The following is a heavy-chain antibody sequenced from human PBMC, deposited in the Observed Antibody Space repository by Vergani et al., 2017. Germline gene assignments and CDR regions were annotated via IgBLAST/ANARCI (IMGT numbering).Heavy chain of an antibody. Sequence: QLQLQESGPGLVKPSETLSLTCTVSGGSISSSSYYWGWIRQPPGKGLEWIGCISYSGSTYYNPALKSRVTISVDTYKNQFSLKLSSVTAADTAVYYFARDFLARLATYYYDSSGLDYWGQGTLVTVSS. CDR3: ARDFLARLATYYYDSSGLDY. J-gene: IGHJ4*02. CDR2: ISYSGST. V-gene: IGHV4-39*07. D-gene: IGHD3-22*01. CDR1: GGSISSSSYY.